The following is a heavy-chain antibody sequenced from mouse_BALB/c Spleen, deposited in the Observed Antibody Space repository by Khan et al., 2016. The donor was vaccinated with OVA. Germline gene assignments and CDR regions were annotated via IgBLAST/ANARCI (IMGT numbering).Heavy chain of an antibody. D-gene: IGHD2-2*01. CDR3: TRGGYGGFAS. CDR2: INPSNGDT. Sequence: QVQLKQSGAELVKPGASVKLSCKASGYTFTSYYIYWVKQRPGQGLEWIGDINPSNGDTYFNENFKDKATLTIDKSSTTAFMHLSSLTSADSAVYYFTRGGYGGFASWGQGTLVTVSA. CDR1: GYTFTSYY. J-gene: IGHJ3*01. V-gene: IGHV1-53*01.